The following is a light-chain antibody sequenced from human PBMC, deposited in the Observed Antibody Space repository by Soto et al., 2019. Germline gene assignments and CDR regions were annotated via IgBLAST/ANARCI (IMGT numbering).Light chain of an antibody. Sequence: QSVLAQPASVSGSPGQSITISCTGTSSDVGAYDSVSWYQQHPHKAPQLIIYKGTQRPSGVSNRFSGSTSGNAASLTISGLQADDEADYFCCSSAPESTYVCGNGTKVTV. CDR2: KGT. J-gene: IGLJ1*01. CDR3: CSSAPESTYV. V-gene: IGLV2-23*01. CDR1: SSDVGAYDS.